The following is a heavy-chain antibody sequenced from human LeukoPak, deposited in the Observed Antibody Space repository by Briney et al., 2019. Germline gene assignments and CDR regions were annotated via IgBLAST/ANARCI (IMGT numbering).Heavy chain of an antibody. CDR1: GGSISSYY. J-gene: IGHJ5*02. CDR3: AKDLYYYDTNAYYFDWFDP. Sequence: SETLSLTCTVSGGSISSYYWSWIRQPPGKGLEWIGYIYNSGSPNCNPSLKSRVTMSVDTSKNQFSLKLSSVTAADTAVYYCAKDLYYYDTNAYYFDWFDPWGQGTLVTVSS. V-gene: IGHV4-59*01. CDR2: IYNSGSP. D-gene: IGHD3-22*01.